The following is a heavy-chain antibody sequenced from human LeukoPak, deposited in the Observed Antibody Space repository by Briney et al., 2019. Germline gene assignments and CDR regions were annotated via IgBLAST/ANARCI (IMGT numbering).Heavy chain of an antibody. D-gene: IGHD1-26*01. CDR2: ISSSSSYI. CDR1: GFTFSSYS. V-gene: IGHV3-21*01. Sequence: GGSLRLSCAASGFTFSSYSMNWVRQAPGKGLEWVSSISSSSSYIHYADSVKGRFTISRDNAKNSLYLQMNSLRAEDTAVYYCARDLDSGSYHHPYYFDYWGQGTLVTVSS. J-gene: IGHJ4*02. CDR3: ARDLDSGSYHHPYYFDY.